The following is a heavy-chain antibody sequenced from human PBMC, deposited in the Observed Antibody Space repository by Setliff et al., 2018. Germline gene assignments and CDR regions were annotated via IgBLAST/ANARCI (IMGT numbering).Heavy chain of an antibody. Sequence: GGSLRLSCAASGFTLRTYGMHWVRQAPGKGPEWVAFIRFDGSITYYSDSVRGRFTISRDNSKNTLYLQMDSLRAVDTAIYYCARSDHSSGIDWGQGTLVTVSS. V-gene: IGHV3-30*02. CDR1: GFTLRTYG. CDR3: ARSDHSSGID. D-gene: IGHD3-10*01. J-gene: IGHJ4*02. CDR2: IRFDGSIT.